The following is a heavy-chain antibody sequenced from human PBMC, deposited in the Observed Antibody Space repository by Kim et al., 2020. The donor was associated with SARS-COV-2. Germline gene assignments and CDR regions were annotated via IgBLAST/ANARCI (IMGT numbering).Heavy chain of an antibody. CDR1: GFTFSSCS. J-gene: IGHJ6*02. D-gene: IGHD3-9*01. Sequence: GGSLRLSCAASGFTFSSCSMNWVRKAPGKGLEWVSYISSSSSTIYYADSVKGRFTISRDNAKNSLYLQMNSLRDEDTAVYYCARDKADYDILTGYFYYGMDVWGQGTTVTVSS. CDR2: ISSSSSTI. V-gene: IGHV3-48*02. CDR3: ARDKADYDILTGYFYYGMDV.